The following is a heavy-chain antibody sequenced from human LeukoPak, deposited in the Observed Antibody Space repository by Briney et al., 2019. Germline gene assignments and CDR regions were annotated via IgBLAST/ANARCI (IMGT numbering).Heavy chain of an antibody. V-gene: IGHV3-7*05. D-gene: IGHD3-3*02. CDR3: ARDLGLSQHLNWFDP. CDR2: IKQDGSEK. Sequence: SGGSLRLSCAASGFTFSTYWMSWVRQAPGKGLEWVANIKQDGSEKYYVDSVKGRFTISRDSAKNSLYLQMNSLRVEDTAVYFCARDLGLSQHLNWFDPWGQGTLVTVSS. J-gene: IGHJ5*02. CDR1: GFTFSTYW.